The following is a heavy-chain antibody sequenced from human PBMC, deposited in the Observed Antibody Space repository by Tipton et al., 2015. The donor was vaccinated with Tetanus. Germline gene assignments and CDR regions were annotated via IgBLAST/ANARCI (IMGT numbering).Heavy chain of an antibody. CDR2: IDPSDSYT. V-gene: IGHV5-10-1*01. J-gene: IGHJ4*02. D-gene: IGHD3-22*01. CDR3: ARRWYYYDSSGYQYYFDY. CDR1: GYSFTSYW. Sequence: QLVQSGAEGKKPGESLRISCKGSGYSFTSYWISWVRQMPGKGLEWMGRIDPSDSYTNYSPSFQGHVTISADKSISTAYLQWSSLKASDTAMYYCARRWYYYDSSGYQYYFDYWGQGTLVTVSS.